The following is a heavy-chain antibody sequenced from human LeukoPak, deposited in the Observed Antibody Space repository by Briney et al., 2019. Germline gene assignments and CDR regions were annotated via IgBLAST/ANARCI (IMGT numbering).Heavy chain of an antibody. V-gene: IGHV3-53*01. CDR1: GLTVGINY. J-gene: IGHJ6*02. D-gene: IGHD6-19*01. Sequence: QSGGSLRLSCAASGLTVGINYMSWVRQAPGKGLEWVSFMYADGSTDYPDSVQGRFTISRDNSKNTLYLQMNTLRAEDTAIYYCARDRYRSGCMDVWGQGTTVTVS. CDR2: MYADGST. CDR3: ARDRYRSGCMDV.